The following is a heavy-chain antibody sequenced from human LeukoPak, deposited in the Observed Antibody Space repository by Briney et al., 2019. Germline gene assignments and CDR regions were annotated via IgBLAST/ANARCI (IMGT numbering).Heavy chain of an antibody. D-gene: IGHD1-26*01. CDR2: IYTSGST. Sequence: SETLSLTCTVSGGSISSYYWSWIRQPAGKGLEWIGRIYTSGSTNYNPSLKSRVTMSVDTSKNQFSLKLSSVTAADTAVYYCAREREIHDVRAEYYYYYYMDVWGKGTTVTVSS. V-gene: IGHV4-4*07. CDR1: GGSISSYY. J-gene: IGHJ6*03. CDR3: AREREIHDVRAEYYYYYYMDV.